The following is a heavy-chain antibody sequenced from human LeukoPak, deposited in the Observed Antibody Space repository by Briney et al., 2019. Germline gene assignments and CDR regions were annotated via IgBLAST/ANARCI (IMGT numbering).Heavy chain of an antibody. V-gene: IGHV3-30-3*01. Sequence: GGSLRLSCAASGFTFSSYAMHWVRQAPGKGLEWVAVISYDGSNKYYADSVKGRFTISRDNSKNTLYLQMNSLRAEDTAVYYCARDQTDGDSPEWYYFDYWGQGTLVTVSS. D-gene: IGHD4-17*01. CDR3: ARDQTDGDSPEWYYFDY. CDR2: ISYDGSNK. J-gene: IGHJ4*02. CDR1: GFTFSSYA.